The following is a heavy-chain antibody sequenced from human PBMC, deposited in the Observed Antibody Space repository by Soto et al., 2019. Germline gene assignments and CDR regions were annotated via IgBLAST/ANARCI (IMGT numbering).Heavy chain of an antibody. CDR1: GGSFSGYY. CDR2: INHSGST. Sequence: QVQLQQWGAGLLKPSETLSLTCAVYGGSFSGYYWSWIRQPPGKGLEWIGEINHSGSTNYNPSLKRRVTISVDTSKNQFSLKLSSVTAADTAVYYCARGTGSSGWGHAFDIWGQGTMVTVSS. V-gene: IGHV4-34*01. D-gene: IGHD6-19*01. CDR3: ARGTGSSGWGHAFDI. J-gene: IGHJ3*02.